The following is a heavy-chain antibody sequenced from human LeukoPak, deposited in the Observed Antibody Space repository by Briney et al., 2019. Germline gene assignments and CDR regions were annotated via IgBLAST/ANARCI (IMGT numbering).Heavy chain of an antibody. CDR2: IYYTRRT. V-gene: IGHV4-59*01. J-gene: IGHJ5*02. D-gene: IGHD5-12*01. CDR1: GGSISSYY. CDR3: ARDRGYSGYGGGYNWFDP. Sequence: SETLSLTCTVSGGSISSYYWSWIRQPPGRGLEWIGYIYYTRRTNYNPSLKSRVTISVDTSKNQFSLKLSSVTAADTAVYYCARDRGYSGYGGGYNWFDPWGQGTLVTVSS.